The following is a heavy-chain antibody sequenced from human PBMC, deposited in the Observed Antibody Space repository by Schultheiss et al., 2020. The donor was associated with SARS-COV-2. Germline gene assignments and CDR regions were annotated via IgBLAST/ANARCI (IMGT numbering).Heavy chain of an antibody. CDR2: ISGDATST. J-gene: IGHJ4*02. D-gene: IGHD5-18*01. CDR1: GFTFSSYA. Sequence: GGSLRLSCAASGFTFSSYAMSWVRQGPGKGLEWVSTISGDATSTYYADSVKGRFTISRDNSKNTLYLQMNSLRAEDTAVYYCARGGERGYRYGYWIDYWGQGTLVTVSS. V-gene: IGHV3-23*01. CDR3: ARGGERGYRYGYWIDY.